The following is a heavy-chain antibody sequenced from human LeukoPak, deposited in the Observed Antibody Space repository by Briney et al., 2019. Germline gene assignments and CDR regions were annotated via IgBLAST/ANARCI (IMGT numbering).Heavy chain of an antibody. Sequence: GGSLRLSCAASGFTFSSYEMNWVRQPPGKGLEWVSYISSSGGTIYYADSVKGRFTISRDNAKNLVYLQMNSLRAEDTAVYYCARGDGPGSYSNVAYWGQGTLVTVSS. V-gene: IGHV3-48*03. D-gene: IGHD3-10*01. CDR3: ARGDGPGSYSNVAY. CDR2: ISSSGGTI. J-gene: IGHJ4*02. CDR1: GFTFSSYE.